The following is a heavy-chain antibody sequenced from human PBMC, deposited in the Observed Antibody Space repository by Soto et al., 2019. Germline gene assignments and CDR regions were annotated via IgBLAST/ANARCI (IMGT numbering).Heavy chain of an antibody. V-gene: IGHV1-69*04. D-gene: IGHD2-2*01. J-gene: IGHJ3*02. Sequence: GASVKVSCKASGGTFSSYTISWVRQAPGQGLEWMGRIIPILGIANYAQKFQGRVTITEDKSTSTAYMELSSLRSEDTAVYYCAREVSLVPAAIGAFDIWGQGTMVTVSS. CDR2: IIPILGIA. CDR3: AREVSLVPAAIGAFDI. CDR1: GGTFSSYT.